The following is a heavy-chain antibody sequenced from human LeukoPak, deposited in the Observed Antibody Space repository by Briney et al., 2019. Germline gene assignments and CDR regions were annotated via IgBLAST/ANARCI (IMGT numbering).Heavy chain of an antibody. D-gene: IGHD6-13*01. CDR1: GGSISSGSYY. V-gene: IGHV4-61*02. Sequence: SQTLSLSCTVSGGSISSGSYYWSWIRQPAGKGLEWIGRIYTSGSTNYNPSLKSRVTISVDTSKNQFSLKLSSVTAADTAVYYCARRLAGTEDYWGQGTLVTVSS. CDR3: ARRLAGTEDY. CDR2: IYTSGST. J-gene: IGHJ4*02.